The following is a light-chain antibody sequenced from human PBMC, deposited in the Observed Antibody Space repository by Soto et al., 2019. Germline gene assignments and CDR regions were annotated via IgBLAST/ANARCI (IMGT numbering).Light chain of an antibody. CDR1: QSVSSN. J-gene: IGKJ1*01. V-gene: IGKV3-15*01. Sequence: EIVMTKSPATLSVSPGERATLSCRASQSVSSNLAWYQQKPGQAPRLLIYGASTRATGIPARFSGSGSGTEFTLTISSLQSEDFAVYYCQQCNNWPPWTFGQGTKVEIK. CDR3: QQCNNWPPWT. CDR2: GAS.